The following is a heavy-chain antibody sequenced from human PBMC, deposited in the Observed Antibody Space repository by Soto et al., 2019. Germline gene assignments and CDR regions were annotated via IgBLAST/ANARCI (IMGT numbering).Heavy chain of an antibody. J-gene: IGHJ5*02. D-gene: IGHD6-19*01. V-gene: IGHV3-23*01. Sequence: EVQLLESGGGLVQPGGSLRLSCAASKFTFSNYAMSWVRQAPGKGLEWVSGITGSGGSTYYADSVKGRFTISRDNSQNTLYVQMNSLRAEDTAVYYCAKAGIANSTGWLYNWFDPWGQGTLVTVSS. CDR1: KFTFSNYA. CDR3: AKAGIANSTGWLYNWFDP. CDR2: ITGSGGST.